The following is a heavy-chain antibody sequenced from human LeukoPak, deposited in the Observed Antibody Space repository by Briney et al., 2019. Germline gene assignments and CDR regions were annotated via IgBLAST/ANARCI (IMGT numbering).Heavy chain of an antibody. V-gene: IGHV1-2*02. CDR2: INPNSGGT. J-gene: IGHJ4*02. Sequence: GASVKVSCKASGYTFTGYYMHWVRQAPGQGLEWMGWINPNSGGTNYAQKFQGRVTMTRDTSISTAYMELRRLRSDETTVYYCASAVVTAIPSFDYWGQGTLVTVSS. CDR1: GYTFTGYY. D-gene: IGHD2-21*02. CDR3: ASAVVTAIPSFDY.